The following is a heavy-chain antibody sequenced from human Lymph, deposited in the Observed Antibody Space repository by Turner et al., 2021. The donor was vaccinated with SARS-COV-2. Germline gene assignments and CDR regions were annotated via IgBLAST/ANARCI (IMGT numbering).Heavy chain of an antibody. J-gene: IGHJ4*02. Sequence: EVQLVESGGGLVKPGGSLRLSCAASGFTFSTYSMNWVLQAPGKGLEWISSISSSSSYIYYADSVKGRFTISRDDAKNSLYLQMNSLRAEDTAVYYCARDIPTTADYFDYWGQGTLVTVSS. CDR2: ISSSSSYI. D-gene: IGHD4-17*01. V-gene: IGHV3-21*01. CDR1: GFTFSTYS. CDR3: ARDIPTTADYFDY.